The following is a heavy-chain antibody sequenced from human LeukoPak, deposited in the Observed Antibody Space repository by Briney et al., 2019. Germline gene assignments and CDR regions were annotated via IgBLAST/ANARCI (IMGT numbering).Heavy chain of an antibody. V-gene: IGHV3-48*01. CDR1: GFTFSSYE. CDR3: ARPVWDDILTGPPWWFDP. D-gene: IGHD3-9*01. J-gene: IGHJ5*02. Sequence: QPGGSLRLSCAASGFTFSSYEMNWVRQAPGKGLEWVSYISSSSSTIYYADSVKGRFTISRDNAKNSLYLQMNSLRAEDTAVYYCARPVWDDILTGPPWWFDPWGQGTLVTVSS. CDR2: ISSSSSTI.